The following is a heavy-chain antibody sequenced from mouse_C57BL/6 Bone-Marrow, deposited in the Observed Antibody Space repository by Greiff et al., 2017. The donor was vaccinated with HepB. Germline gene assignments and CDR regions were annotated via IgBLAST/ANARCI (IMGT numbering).Heavy chain of an antibody. D-gene: IGHD6-1*01. CDR1: GFNIKDDY. Sequence: EVKLVESGAELVRPGASVKLSCTASGFNIKDDYMHWVKQRPEQGLEWIGWIDPENGDTEYASKFQGKATITADTSSNTAYLQLSSLTSEDTAVYYCTTRQGGGQGTLVTVSA. CDR2: IDPENGDT. V-gene: IGHV14-4*01. CDR3: TTRQG. J-gene: IGHJ3*01.